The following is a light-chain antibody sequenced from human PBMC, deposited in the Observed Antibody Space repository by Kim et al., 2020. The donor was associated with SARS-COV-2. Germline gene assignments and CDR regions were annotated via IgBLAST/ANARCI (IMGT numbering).Light chain of an antibody. CDR3: AAWDDSLSGVV. J-gene: IGLJ2*01. Sequence: GRRVTMSCSGSSSNIGSNYVYWYQQLPGTAPKRLIYRNNQRPSGGPDRFSGSKSGTSASLAISGLRSEDEADYYCAAWDDSLSGVVFGGGTQLTVL. V-gene: IGLV1-47*01. CDR2: RNN. CDR1: SSNIGSNY.